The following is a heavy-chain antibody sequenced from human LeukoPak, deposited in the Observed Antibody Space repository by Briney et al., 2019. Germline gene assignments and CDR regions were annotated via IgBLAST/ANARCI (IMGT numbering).Heavy chain of an antibody. CDR3: AKELSRSSGYVPWYFDY. Sequence: GGSLRLSYAASGFTFSSYAMSWVRQAPGKGLEWVSAISGSGGSTYYADSVKGRFTISRDNSKNTLYLQMNSLRAEDTAVYYCAKELSRSSGYVPWYFDYWGQGTLVTVSS. D-gene: IGHD5-12*01. CDR2: ISGSGGST. CDR1: GFTFSSYA. J-gene: IGHJ4*02. V-gene: IGHV3-23*01.